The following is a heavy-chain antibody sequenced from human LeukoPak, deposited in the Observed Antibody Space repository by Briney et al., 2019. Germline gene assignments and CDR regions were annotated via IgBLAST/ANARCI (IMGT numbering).Heavy chain of an antibody. CDR3: ARGSSSSSLDY. J-gene: IGHJ4*02. CDR1: GGSISSGGYY. D-gene: IGHD2-2*01. Sequence: SETLSLTCTVSGGSISSGGYYWSWIRQHPGKGLEWIGYIYYSGSTYYNPSLKSRVTISEDTSKNQFSLKLSSVTAADTAVYYCARGSSSSSLDYWGQGTLVTVSS. V-gene: IGHV4-31*03. CDR2: IYYSGST.